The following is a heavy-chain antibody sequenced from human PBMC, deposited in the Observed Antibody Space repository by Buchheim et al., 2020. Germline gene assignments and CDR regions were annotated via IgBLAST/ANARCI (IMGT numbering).Heavy chain of an antibody. Sequence: QVQLQQWGAGLLKPSETLSLTCAVYGGSFSGYYWSWIRQPPGKGLEWIGEINHSGSANYNPSLKSRVTISVDKSKNQFSLKLSSVTAADTAVYYCARFREPLSQIHYGMDVWGQGTT. CDR2: INHSGSA. CDR3: ARFREPLSQIHYGMDV. V-gene: IGHV4-34*01. J-gene: IGHJ6*02. D-gene: IGHD1-14*01. CDR1: GGSFSGYY.